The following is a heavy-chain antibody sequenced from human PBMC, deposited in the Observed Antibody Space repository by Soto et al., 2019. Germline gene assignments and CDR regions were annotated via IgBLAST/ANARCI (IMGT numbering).Heavy chain of an antibody. D-gene: IGHD3-22*01. Sequence: GGSLRLSCAASGFTFSSYWMSWVRQAPGKGLAWVANIKQDGSEKYYVDSVKGRFTISRDNAKNSLYLQMNSLRAEDTAVYYCARLDLYDSSGYYPAGFGYWGQGTLVTVSS. CDR2: IKQDGSEK. CDR1: GFTFSSYW. V-gene: IGHV3-7*01. CDR3: ARLDLYDSSGYYPAGFGY. J-gene: IGHJ4*02.